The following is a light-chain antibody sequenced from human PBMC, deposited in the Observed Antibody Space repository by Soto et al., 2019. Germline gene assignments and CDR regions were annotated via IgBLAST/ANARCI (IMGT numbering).Light chain of an antibody. V-gene: IGKV1-39*01. CDR2: AAS. CDR1: QSISSY. J-gene: IGKJ1*01. Sequence: DIQMTQSPSSLSASLGDRVTITCRASQSISSYLDWYQQEPGKAPRLLIYAASSLQSGVPSRFSGSGSGTDFTLTISSLQPEDFATYYCQQCYSSPRTFGQGTKVEIK. CDR3: QQCYSSPRT.